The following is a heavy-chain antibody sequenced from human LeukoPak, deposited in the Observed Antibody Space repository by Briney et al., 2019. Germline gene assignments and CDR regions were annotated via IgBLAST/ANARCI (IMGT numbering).Heavy chain of an antibody. J-gene: IGHJ4*02. V-gene: IGHV1-18*01. CDR1: GYTFTSYG. CDR2: ISAYNGNT. CDR3: ARDYYDSSGFFDY. Sequence: ASVKVSCKASGYTFTSYGISWVRQAPGQGLEWMGWISAYNGNTNYAQKLQGRVTMTTDTSTSTAHMELRSLRSDDTAVYYCARDYYDSSGFFDYWGQGTLVTVSS. D-gene: IGHD3-22*01.